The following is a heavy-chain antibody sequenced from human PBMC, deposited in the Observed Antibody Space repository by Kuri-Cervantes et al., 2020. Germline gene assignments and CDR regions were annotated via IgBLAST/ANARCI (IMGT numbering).Heavy chain of an antibody. Sequence: GESLKISCAASGFTLSSYSMTWVRQAPGKGLEWVSSISSSSIDIQYADSVKGRFTISRDNAKNSLYLQMNSLRAEHTAAYYCATDWMTTLTPGFDYWGQGTLVTVSS. D-gene: IGHD4-17*01. CDR1: GFTLSSYS. J-gene: IGHJ4*02. CDR2: ISSSSIDI. V-gene: IGHV3-21*03. CDR3: ATDWMTTLTPGFDY.